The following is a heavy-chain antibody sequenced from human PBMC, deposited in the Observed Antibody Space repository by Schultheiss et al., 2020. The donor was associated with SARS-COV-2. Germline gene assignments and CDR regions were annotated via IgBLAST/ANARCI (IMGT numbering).Heavy chain of an antibody. CDR3: ARGGGYYGMDV. CDR1: GGSISSGDYY. D-gene: IGHD3-10*01. Sequence: SETLSLTCTVSGGSISSGDYYWSWIRQPPGKGLEWIGEINHSGSTNYNPSLKSRVTISVDTSKNQFSLKLSSVTAADTAVYYCARGGGYYGMDVWGQGTTVTVSS. V-gene: IGHV4-30-4*01. J-gene: IGHJ6*02. CDR2: INHSGST.